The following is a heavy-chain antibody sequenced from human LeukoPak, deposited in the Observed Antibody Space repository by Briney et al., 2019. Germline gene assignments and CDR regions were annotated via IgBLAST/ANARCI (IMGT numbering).Heavy chain of an antibody. J-gene: IGHJ6*02. CDR3: AGSLGYSSDSYYYGMDV. D-gene: IGHD5-12*01. CDR1: GFIVSNNY. V-gene: IGHV3-66*01. Sequence: GGSLRLSCAASGFIVSNNYMTWVRQAPGKGLEWVSVIYFAGSAYYADSVKGRFTISRDDSKNTVYLQMDILSADDTAVYYCAGSLGYSSDSYYYGMDVWGQGTTVIVSS. CDR2: IYFAGSA.